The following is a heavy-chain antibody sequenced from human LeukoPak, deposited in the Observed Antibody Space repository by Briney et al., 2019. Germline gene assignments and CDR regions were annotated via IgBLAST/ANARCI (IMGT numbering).Heavy chain of an antibody. D-gene: IGHD2-2*01. Sequence: GRSLRLSCAASGFTLNNYAMHWVRQAPGKGLEWVAVISYDGSNKYYVDSVKGRFTISRDDSKSTLYLQMNTLRAEDTAVYYCVRDRCVSCPAWNWFDPWGQGTLVTVSP. CDR3: VRDRCVSCPAWNWFDP. CDR1: GFTLNNYA. CDR2: ISYDGSNK. V-gene: IGHV3-30*04. J-gene: IGHJ5*02.